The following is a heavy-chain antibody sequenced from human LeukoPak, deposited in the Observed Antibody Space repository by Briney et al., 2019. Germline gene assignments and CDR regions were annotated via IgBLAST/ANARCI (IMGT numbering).Heavy chain of an antibody. CDR2: ISYDGSNK. J-gene: IGHJ6*03. Sequence: PGGSLRLSCAASGFTFSSYAMSWVRQAPGKGLEWVAVISYDGSNKYYADSVKGRFTISRDNSKNTLYLQMNSLRAEDTAVYYCAKGGVSGKLRYYYYYMDVWGKGTTVTVSS. CDR3: AKGGVSGKLRYYYYYMDV. CDR1: GFTFSSYA. V-gene: IGHV3-30*18. D-gene: IGHD2-15*01.